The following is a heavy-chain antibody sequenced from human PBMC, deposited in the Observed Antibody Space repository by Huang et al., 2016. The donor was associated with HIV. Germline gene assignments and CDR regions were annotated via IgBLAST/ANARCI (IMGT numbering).Heavy chain of an antibody. D-gene: IGHD6-25*01. Sequence: QITLRESGPALVKPTQTLTLTCTFSGFSLTTTRVGVGWIRQPPGQALEWLAFIYSNGDGRYSPSLSSRLTITKDTSKNQVVLTMTNMDPVDTATYYCAHSTDASAATFYFDFWGQGTLVAVSS. CDR2: IYSNGDG. V-gene: IGHV2-5*01. J-gene: IGHJ4*02. CDR1: GFSLTTTRVG. CDR3: AHSTDASAATFYFDF.